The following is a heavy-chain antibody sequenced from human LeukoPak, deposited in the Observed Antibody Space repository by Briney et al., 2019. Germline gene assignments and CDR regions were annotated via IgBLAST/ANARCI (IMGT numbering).Heavy chain of an antibody. CDR1: GYSISSGYY. CDR3: ARSDHDFWSGYYTLFDY. J-gene: IGHJ4*02. CDR2: IYHSGST. D-gene: IGHD3-3*01. Sequence: SSETLSLTCAVSGYSISSGYYWGWIRQPPGKGLEWIGSIYHSGSTYYNPSLKSRVTISVDTSKNQFSLKLSSVTAADTAVYYCARSDHDFWSGYYTLFDYWGQGTLVTVSS. V-gene: IGHV4-38-2*01.